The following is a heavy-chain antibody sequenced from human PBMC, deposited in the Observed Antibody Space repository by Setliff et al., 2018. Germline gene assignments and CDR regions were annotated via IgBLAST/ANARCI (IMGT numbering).Heavy chain of an antibody. Sequence: PSETLSLTCTVSGDSISNYYWTWIRQPPGKGLEWIGYIYYSGTTNYNPSLKSRVTISVDTSKNQFSLKLTSVTAADTAVYYCARLRKSTPHWYFDLWGRGTLVTVSS. J-gene: IGHJ2*01. V-gene: IGHV4-59*01. CDR3: ARLRKSTPHWYFDL. CDR1: GDSISNYY. CDR2: IYYSGTT.